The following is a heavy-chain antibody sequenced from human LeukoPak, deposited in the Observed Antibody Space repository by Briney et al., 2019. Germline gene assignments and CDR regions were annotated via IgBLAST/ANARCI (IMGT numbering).Heavy chain of an antibody. V-gene: IGHV3-11*01. D-gene: IGHD5-12*01. CDR2: ISSSGSTI. CDR1: GFTFSDYY. CDR3: ARDREDEYSGYDPGPEYYYYYYYMDV. Sequence: GGSLRLSCAASGFTFSDYYMSWIRQAPGKGLEWVSYISSSGSTIYYADSVKGRFTISRDNAKNSLYLQMNSLRAEDTAVYYCARDREDEYSGYDPGPEYYYYYYYMDVWGKGTTVTVSS. J-gene: IGHJ6*03.